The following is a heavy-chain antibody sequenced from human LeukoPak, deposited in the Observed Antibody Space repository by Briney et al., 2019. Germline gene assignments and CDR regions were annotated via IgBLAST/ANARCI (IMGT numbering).Heavy chain of an antibody. D-gene: IGHD2-15*01. J-gene: IGHJ5*02. V-gene: IGHV3-23*01. CDR3: EKTQGYYDA. CDR2: IYGIDDKT. CDR1: GFTFSNYA. Sequence: GGSLRLSCVASGFTFSNYAMSWVRQAPGKGLELFSGIYGIDDKTVYGHAVKVRFTISRDNSKNTLSLPMNSIRADDTAVYYCEKTQGYYDAWGQGAMVTVSS.